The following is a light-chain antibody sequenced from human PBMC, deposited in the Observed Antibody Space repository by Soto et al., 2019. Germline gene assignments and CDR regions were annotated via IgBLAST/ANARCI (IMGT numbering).Light chain of an antibody. CDR1: QSISGY. J-gene: IGKJ2*01. CDR2: AAS. CDR3: QQSYSTPPYT. Sequence: DIQMTQSPSSLSASVGDRVTITCRARQSISGYLNWYQQKPGKAPKLPIYAASSLQSGVPSRFSGSGSGTDFTLTISSLQPEDFATYYCQQSYSTPPYTFGQGTKVDIK. V-gene: IGKV1-39*01.